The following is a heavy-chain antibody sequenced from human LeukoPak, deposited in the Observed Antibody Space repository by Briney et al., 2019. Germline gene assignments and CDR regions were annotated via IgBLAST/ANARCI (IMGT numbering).Heavy chain of an antibody. Sequence: SETLSLTCNVSGGSISTTSNSWGWAWIRQRPGKGLEWIGSIYYGGSPYYNSSLKSRVTISVDTSKNQFSLKLSSVTAADTAVYYCARDRTILWPGLDPWGQGTLVTVSS. D-gene: IGHD3-10*01. CDR2: IYYGGSP. CDR3: ARDRTILWPGLDP. V-gene: IGHV4-39*02. CDR1: GGSISTTSNS. J-gene: IGHJ5*02.